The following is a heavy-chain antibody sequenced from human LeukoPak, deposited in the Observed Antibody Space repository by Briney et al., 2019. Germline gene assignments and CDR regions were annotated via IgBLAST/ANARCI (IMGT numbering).Heavy chain of an antibody. D-gene: IGHD3-22*01. Sequence: AGGSLRLSCAASGFTFSSYWMSWVRQAPGKGLEWVANIKQDGSEKYYVDSVKGRFTISRDNAKNSLYLQMNSLRAEDTAVYYCARETYYYDSSGYQDLDYWGQGTLVTVSS. J-gene: IGHJ4*02. V-gene: IGHV3-7*01. CDR3: ARETYYYDSSGYQDLDY. CDR2: IKQDGSEK. CDR1: GFTFSSYW.